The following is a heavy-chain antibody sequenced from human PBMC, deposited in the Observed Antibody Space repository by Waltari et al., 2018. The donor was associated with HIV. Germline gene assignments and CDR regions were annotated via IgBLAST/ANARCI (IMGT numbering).Heavy chain of an antibody. CDR3: ATTHGSGDYDNDFDY. V-gene: IGHV3-7*01. J-gene: IGHJ4*02. D-gene: IGHD3-10*01. CDR2: INQAGTER. CDR1: GFTFSFSW. Sequence: EVKLEESGGGWVQPGGSLTLTCEASGFTFSFSWLSWVRQAPGKGLEWVANINQAGTERHYVDSVRGRFTISRDNGKTSLFLQMNSLSVEDTAVYYCATTHGSGDYDNDFDYWGQGTLV.